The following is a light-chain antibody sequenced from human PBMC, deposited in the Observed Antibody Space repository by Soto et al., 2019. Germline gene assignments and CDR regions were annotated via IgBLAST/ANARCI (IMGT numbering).Light chain of an antibody. CDR1: QSVASN. J-gene: IGKJ2*01. CDR3: QQYHNWPPQYT. CDR2: GAS. V-gene: IGKV3-15*01. Sequence: EIVMTQSPAFLSVSPGDGATISFRASQSVASNVAWYQQKPGQGPRLLIHGASTRAVGVPARFSGSGSGTDFTITISSLQSEDFAVYYCQQYHNWPPQYTFGQGTKLQIK.